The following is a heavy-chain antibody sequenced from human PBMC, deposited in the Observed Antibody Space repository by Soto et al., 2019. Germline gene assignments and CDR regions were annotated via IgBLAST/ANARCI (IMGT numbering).Heavy chain of an antibody. CDR1: GGAVSSGTYY. Sequence: KPSETLSLTCTVSGGAVSSGTYYWSRIRQPPGKGLEWIGHIYFTGSTNYNPSLKSRVTMSLDTSRNQFSLKLSSVTAAATAVYYSKRGPPRVQCCDTWGLGSLVTVSS. D-gene: IGHD6-19*01. CDR3: KRGPPRVQCCDT. J-gene: IGHJ5*02. CDR2: IYFTGST. V-gene: IGHV4-61*01.